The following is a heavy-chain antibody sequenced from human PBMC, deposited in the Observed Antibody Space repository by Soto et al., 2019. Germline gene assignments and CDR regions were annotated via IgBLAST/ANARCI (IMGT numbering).Heavy chain of an antibody. J-gene: IGHJ5*02. D-gene: IGHD6-13*01. CDR1: GGYINSGGFY. V-gene: IGHV4-31*03. CDR3: ARGGIAGHWFDP. CDR2: IFHSGST. Sequence: QVQLQESGPGLLKPSQTLSLTCNVSGGYINSGGFYWSWIRQHPGKGLEWIGYIFHSGSTLYNPSLNSRVTLSSDTSKNQLTLNLTSVTVADTAVSSCARGGIAGHWFDPWGQGTLVTVSS.